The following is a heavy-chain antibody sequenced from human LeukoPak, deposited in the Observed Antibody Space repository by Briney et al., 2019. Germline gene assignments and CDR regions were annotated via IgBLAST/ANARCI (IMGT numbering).Heavy chain of an antibody. V-gene: IGHV3-73*01. Sequence: SGGSLRLSCAASGFTFSGSAIHWVRQASGKGLEWVGRIRSKANSYATAYAAPVKGRFTFSRDDSKNTAYLQMNSLKTEDTAVYYCTSAWIDSTSWYCEFDYWGQGTLVTVSS. CDR1: GFTFSGSA. D-gene: IGHD6-13*01. CDR3: TSAWIDSTSWYCEFDY. J-gene: IGHJ4*02. CDR2: IRSKANSYAT.